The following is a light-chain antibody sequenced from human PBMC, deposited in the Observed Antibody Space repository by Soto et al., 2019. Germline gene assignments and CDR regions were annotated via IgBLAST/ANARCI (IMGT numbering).Light chain of an antibody. Sequence: QSALTQSPSASGSPGQSVTISCTGTSSDIGGYNSVSWYQQHPGKAPKVMIYDVTKRPSGVPDRFSGSKSGNTASLTVSALQAEDEADYYCSSFSSITREVFGGGTKLTVL. CDR3: SSFSSITREV. CDR1: SSDIGGYNS. CDR2: DVT. V-gene: IGLV2-8*01. J-gene: IGLJ2*01.